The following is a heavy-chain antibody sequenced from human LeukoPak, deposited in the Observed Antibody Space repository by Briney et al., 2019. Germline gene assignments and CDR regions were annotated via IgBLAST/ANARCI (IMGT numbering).Heavy chain of an antibody. J-gene: IGHJ4*02. CDR2: ISYDGSNK. V-gene: IGHV3-30*18. CDR3: AKSTPIREYFDY. CDR1: GFTFSSYG. Sequence: PGRPLRLSCAASGFTFSSYGMHWVRQAPGKGLEWVAVISYDGSNKYYADSVKGRFTISRDNSKNTLYLQMNSLRAEDTAVYYCAKSTPIREYFDYWGRGTLVTVSS. D-gene: IGHD2-15*01.